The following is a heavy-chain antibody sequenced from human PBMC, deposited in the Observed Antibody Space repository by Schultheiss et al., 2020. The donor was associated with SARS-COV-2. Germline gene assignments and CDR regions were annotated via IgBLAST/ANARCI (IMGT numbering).Heavy chain of an antibody. CDR1: GFTFSSNY. CDR2: IGTAGDT. Sequence: GGSLRLSCAASGFTFSSNYMSWVRQAPGKGLEWVSAIGTAGDTYYPGSVKGRFTISRDNSRNTLYLQMNSLRVEDTAVYYCAREALGDSSFDYWGQGTLVTVSS. CDR3: AREALGDSSFDY. D-gene: IGHD6-13*01. V-gene: IGHV3-66*01. J-gene: IGHJ4*02.